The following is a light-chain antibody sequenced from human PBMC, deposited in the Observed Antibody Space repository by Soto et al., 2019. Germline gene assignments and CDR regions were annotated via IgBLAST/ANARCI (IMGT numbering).Light chain of an antibody. CDR2: ELS. J-gene: IGKJ5*01. Sequence: EIVMTQTPLSLSVAPGQPASISCKSIESLLHSDSKTYLYWYLQKPGQPPHLLIYELSNRFSGVADKFSGSGSGTDFPLKISRVEAEDVGGYYCMQSIQVPNTFGQGTRLEMK. CDR3: MQSIQVPNT. CDR1: ESLLHSDSKTY. V-gene: IGKV2D-29*01.